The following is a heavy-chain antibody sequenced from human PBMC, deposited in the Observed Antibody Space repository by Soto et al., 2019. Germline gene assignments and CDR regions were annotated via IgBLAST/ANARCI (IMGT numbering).Heavy chain of an antibody. CDR1: GFTFSDYY. Sequence: QVQLVESGGGLVKPGGSLRLSCAASGFTFSDYYMSWIRQAPGKGLEWVSYISSSGSTIYYADSVKGRFPISRDNAKNYLYLQMNSLRAEDTAVYYCARAVGEPVLNYYYYYMDVWGKGTPVTVSS. CDR2: ISSSGSTI. V-gene: IGHV3-11*01. CDR3: ARAVGEPVLNYYYYYMDV. D-gene: IGHD1-1*01. J-gene: IGHJ6*03.